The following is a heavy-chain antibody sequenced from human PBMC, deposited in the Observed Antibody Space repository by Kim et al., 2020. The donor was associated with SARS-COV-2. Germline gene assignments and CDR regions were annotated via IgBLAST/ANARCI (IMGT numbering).Heavy chain of an antibody. Sequence: GSLRLSCTASGFTFGDYAMSWFRQAPGKGLEWVGFIRSKAYGGTTEYAASVKGRFTISRDDSKSIAYLQINSLKTEDTAVYYCTRVAVEIPAVIPPDYWGQGTLVTVSS. V-gene: IGHV3-49*03. CDR3: TRVAVEIPAVIPPDY. J-gene: IGHJ4*02. CDR2: IRSKAYGGTT. CDR1: GFTFGDYA. D-gene: IGHD2-2*02.